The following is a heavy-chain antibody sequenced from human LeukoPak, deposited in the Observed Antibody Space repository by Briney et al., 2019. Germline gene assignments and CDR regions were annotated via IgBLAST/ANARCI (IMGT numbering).Heavy chain of an antibody. Sequence: PGGSLRLSCAASGFTFEDYVMHWVRQAPGKGLEWVSGISWNSGNIVYADSVKGRFTISRDNAKNSLYLQMNSLRPEDTALYFCAKDMRDYDVFTGYFPFDYWGQGTLVAVSS. CDR1: GFTFEDYV. CDR2: ISWNSGNI. J-gene: IGHJ4*02. V-gene: IGHV3-9*01. D-gene: IGHD3-9*01. CDR3: AKDMRDYDVFTGYFPFDY.